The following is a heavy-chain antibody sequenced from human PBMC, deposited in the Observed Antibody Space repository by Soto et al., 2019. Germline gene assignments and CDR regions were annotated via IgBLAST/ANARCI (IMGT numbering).Heavy chain of an antibody. V-gene: IGHV1-8*01. CDR2: MNPNSGTT. CDR1: GYTFTSFD. D-gene: IGHD6-19*01. J-gene: IGHJ5*02. CDR3: ARLYYRGWSLSAS. Sequence: GDSVKGSCKASGYTFTSFDIHWVRQATGQGLEWMGWMNPNSGTTNYALKFQDRVTMTRNTSISTAYMEVSSLRSEDTAVYYCARLYYRGWSLSASWGQGTLLTL.